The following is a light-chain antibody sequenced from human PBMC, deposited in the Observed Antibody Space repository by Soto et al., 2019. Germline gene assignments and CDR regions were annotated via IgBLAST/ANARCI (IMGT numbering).Light chain of an antibody. Sequence: QSVLTQPASVSGSPGQSITISCTGTSSDVGGYNYVSWYQQHPGKAPKLMIYEVSNRPSGVSNRFSGSKSGNTASLTISGIQAEDEADYYCSSFTSINTWVFGGGTQLTVL. CDR1: SSDVGGYNY. V-gene: IGLV2-14*01. CDR3: SSFTSINTWV. J-gene: IGLJ3*02. CDR2: EVS.